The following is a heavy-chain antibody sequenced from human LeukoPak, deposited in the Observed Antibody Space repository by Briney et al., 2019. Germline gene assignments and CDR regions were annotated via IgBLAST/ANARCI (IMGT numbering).Heavy chain of an antibody. CDR3: ARRSRQWLTLGTALRY. V-gene: IGHV4-4*02. Sequence: PSGTLSLTCAVSGSSISSSNWWSWVRQPPGKGLEWIGEIYHSGSTNYNPSLKSRVTISVDKSKNQFSLKLSSVTAADTAVYYCARRSRQWLTLGTALRYWGQGTLVTVSS. CDR2: IYHSGST. CDR1: GSSISSSNW. J-gene: IGHJ4*02. D-gene: IGHD6-19*01.